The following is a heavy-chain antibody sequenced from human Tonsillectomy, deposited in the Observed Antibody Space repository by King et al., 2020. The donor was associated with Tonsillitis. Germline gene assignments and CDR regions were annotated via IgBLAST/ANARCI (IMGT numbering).Heavy chain of an antibody. CDR1: GGSFSGYY. CDR3: ARVPLYSSSTLGNDY. V-gene: IGHV4-34*01. Sequence: VQLQQWGAGLLKPSEPLSLPCAVYGGSFSGYYWSWIRQPPGKGLEWIGEINHSGSTNYNPSLKSRVTISVDTSKNQFSLKLSSVTAADTAVYYCARVPLYSSSTLGNDYWGQGTLVTVSS. J-gene: IGHJ4*02. CDR2: INHSGST. D-gene: IGHD6-6*01.